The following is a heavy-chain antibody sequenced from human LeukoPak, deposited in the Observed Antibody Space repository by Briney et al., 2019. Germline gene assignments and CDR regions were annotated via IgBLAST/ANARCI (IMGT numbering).Heavy chain of an antibody. V-gene: IGHV3-30-3*01. CDR1: GFTFSSYA. J-gene: IGHJ6*02. CDR2: ISYDGSNK. Sequence: GGSLRLSCAASGFTFSSYAMHWVRQAPGKGLEWVAVISYDGSNKYYADSVKGRFTISRDNSKNTLYLQMNSLRAEGTAVYYCARDLWYYGMDVWGQGTTVTVSS. CDR3: ARDLWYYGMDV.